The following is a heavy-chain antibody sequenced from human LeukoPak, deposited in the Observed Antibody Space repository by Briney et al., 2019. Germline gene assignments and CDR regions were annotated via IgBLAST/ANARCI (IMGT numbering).Heavy chain of an antibody. D-gene: IGHD1-1*01. CDR1: GGSISTSY. CDR2: NYYRRYT. CDR3: ARGQSTGTPAQPDY. J-gene: IGHJ4*02. Sequence: PSETLSLNSSVAGGSISTSYWRWIGQPPGKGLEWIVYNYYRRYTNYNPSLRSQVTMTVDTSKNQFSLKLSSVTAADTAVYYCARGQSTGTPAQPDYWGQETLVTVS. V-gene: IGHV4-59*01.